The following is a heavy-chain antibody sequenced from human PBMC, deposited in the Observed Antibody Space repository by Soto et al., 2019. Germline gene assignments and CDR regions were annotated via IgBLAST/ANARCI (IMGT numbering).Heavy chain of an antibody. CDR2: IKQDGSEK. D-gene: IGHD2-2*01. V-gene: IGHV3-7*01. Sequence: GGSLRLSCAASGFTFSSYWMSWVRQAPGKGLEWVANIKQDGSEKYYVDSVKGRFTISRDNAKNSLYLQMNSLRAEDTAVYYCASKGVPAAYYFDYWGQGTLVTVSS. CDR3: ASKGVPAAYYFDY. J-gene: IGHJ4*02. CDR1: GFTFSSYW.